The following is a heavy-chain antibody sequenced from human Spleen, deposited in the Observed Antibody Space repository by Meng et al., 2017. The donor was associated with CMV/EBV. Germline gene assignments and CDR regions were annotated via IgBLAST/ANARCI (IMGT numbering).Heavy chain of an antibody. D-gene: IGHD6-19*01. CDR2: IKQDGSEK. CDR1: GFTFSSYW. J-gene: IGHJ4*02. Sequence: GESLKISCVASGFTFSSYWMSWVRQAPGKGLECVANIKQDGSEKEYVDSVKGRFTISRDNAKNSLYLQMNSLRAEDTAVYYCARVGGWATIAVTGYYFDYWGQGMLVTVSS. V-gene: IGHV3-7*01. CDR3: ARVGGWATIAVTGYYFDY.